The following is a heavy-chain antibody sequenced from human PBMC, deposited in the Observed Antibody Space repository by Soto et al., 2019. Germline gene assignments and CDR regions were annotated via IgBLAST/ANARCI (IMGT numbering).Heavy chain of an antibody. Sequence: GGSLRLSCAASGFTFSSYGMHWFRQAPGKGLEWVAVIWYDGSNKYYADSVKGRFTISRDNSKNTLYLQMNSLRAEDTAVYYCARPIVVVTITGFGYWGQGTLVTVSS. D-gene: IGHD3-22*01. CDR3: ARPIVVVTITGFGY. CDR2: IWYDGSNK. CDR1: GFTFSSYG. J-gene: IGHJ4*02. V-gene: IGHV3-33*01.